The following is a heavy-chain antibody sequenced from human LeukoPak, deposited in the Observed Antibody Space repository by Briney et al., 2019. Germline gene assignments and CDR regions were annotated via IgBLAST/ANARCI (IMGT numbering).Heavy chain of an antibody. V-gene: IGHV3-30*04. J-gene: IGHJ4*02. Sequence: GGSLRLSCAASGFTFTSYAFHWVRQAPGKGLEWVTVISHDDKNRYYADSVKGRFTISRDNSKNTVYLQMNSLRVEDTAVYFCVKDRDTSGWLYWGQGTLVTVSS. D-gene: IGHD6-19*01. CDR1: GFTFTSYA. CDR3: VKDRDTSGWLY. CDR2: ISHDDKNR.